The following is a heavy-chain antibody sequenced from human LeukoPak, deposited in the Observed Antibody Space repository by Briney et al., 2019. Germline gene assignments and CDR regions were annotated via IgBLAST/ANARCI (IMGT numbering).Heavy chain of an antibody. CDR1: GGSFSGYY. CDR3: ARISSVWVKDFYYYMDV. J-gene: IGHJ6*03. Sequence: SETLSLTCAVYGGSFSGYYWSWIRQPPGKGLEWIGEINHSGSTSYNPSLKSRVTISVDTSKNQFSLKLSSVTAADTAVYYCARISSVWVKDFYYYMDVWGKGTMVTVSS. V-gene: IGHV4-34*01. CDR2: INHSGST. D-gene: IGHD3-16*02.